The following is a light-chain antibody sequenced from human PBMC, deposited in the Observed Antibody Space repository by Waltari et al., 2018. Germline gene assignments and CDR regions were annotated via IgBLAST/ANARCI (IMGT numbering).Light chain of an antibody. CDR1: SSDVGGYNY. J-gene: IGLJ1*01. CDR2: DVS. V-gene: IGLV2-14*03. CDR3: SSYTSSSTYV. Sequence: QSALTQPASVSGSPGPSITISCTGTSSDVGGYNYVSWYQQHPGKAPTLMIYDVSNRPSGVSNRFSGSKSGNTASLTISGLQAEDEADYYCSSYTSSSTYVFGTGTKVTVL.